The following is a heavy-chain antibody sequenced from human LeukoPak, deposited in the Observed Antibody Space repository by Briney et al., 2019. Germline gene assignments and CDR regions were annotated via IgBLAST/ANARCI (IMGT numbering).Heavy chain of an antibody. J-gene: IGHJ6*02. D-gene: IGHD3-22*01. V-gene: IGHV3-23*01. Sequence: GGSLRLSCAASGFTFSSYAMNWVRQAPGKGLEWVSSISASGGSTYYADSVKGRFTISRDNSKNTLFLLMDSLRAEDTAVYYCAKGHLPMTLRMDVWGQGTTVTVSS. CDR1: GFTFSSYA. CDR2: ISASGGST. CDR3: AKGHLPMTLRMDV.